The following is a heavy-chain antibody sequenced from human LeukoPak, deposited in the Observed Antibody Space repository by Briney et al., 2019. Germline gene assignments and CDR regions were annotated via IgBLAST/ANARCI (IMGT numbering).Heavy chain of an antibody. J-gene: IGHJ5*02. CDR1: GGSISSYY. CDR2: IYASGST. Sequence: PSETLSLTCTVSGGSISSYYWIWIRQPAGKGLEWIGRIYASGSTNYNPSLKSRVTMSVDTSKNQFSLKLISVTAADTAVYYCARARAAAGTDWFDPWGQGTLVTVSS. D-gene: IGHD6-13*01. V-gene: IGHV4-4*07. CDR3: ARARAAAGTDWFDP.